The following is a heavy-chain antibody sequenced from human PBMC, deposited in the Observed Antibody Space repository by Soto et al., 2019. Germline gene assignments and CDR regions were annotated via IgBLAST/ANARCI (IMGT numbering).Heavy chain of an antibody. V-gene: IGHV4-30-2*01. D-gene: IGHD6-19*01. CDR1: GGSISSGGYS. J-gene: IGHJ4*02. Sequence: QLQLQESGSGLVKPSQTLSLTCAVSGGSISSGGYSWSWIRQPPGKGLEWIGYIYHSGSTYYNPSAKSRVSIPAGRSKNHFSLQLSSVTAADTAVYYWARGMGCGWYAVDYWGQGTLVTVSS. CDR2: IYHSGST. CDR3: ARGMGCGWYAVDY.